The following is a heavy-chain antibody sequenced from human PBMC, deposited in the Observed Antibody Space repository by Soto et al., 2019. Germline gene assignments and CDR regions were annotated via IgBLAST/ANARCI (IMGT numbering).Heavy chain of an antibody. Sequence: GGSLRLSCVASGFTFSSHWMHWVRQVSGKGLVWVSRINREGSNTDYADSVKGRFTVSRDNAKNTVFLQMNSLRVEDTAVYYCAREPTTTIPPDYWGRGILVTVS. V-gene: IGHV3-74*01. J-gene: IGHJ4*02. CDR1: GFTFSSHW. D-gene: IGHD5-12*01. CDR3: AREPTTTIPPDY. CDR2: INREGSNT.